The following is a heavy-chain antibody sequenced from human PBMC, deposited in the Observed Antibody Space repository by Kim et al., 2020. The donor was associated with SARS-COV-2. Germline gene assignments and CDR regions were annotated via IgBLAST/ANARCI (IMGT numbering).Heavy chain of an antibody. CDR2: IYYSGST. CDR1: GGSISSSSYY. Sequence: SETLSLTCTVSGGSISSSSYYWGWIRQPPGKGLEWIGSIYYSGSTYYNPSLKSRVTISVDTSKNQFSLKLSSVTAADTAVYYCARRVMWRLGEGLYNWFDPWGQGTLVTVSS. J-gene: IGHJ5*02. D-gene: IGHD3-16*01. CDR3: ARRVMWRLGEGLYNWFDP. V-gene: IGHV4-39*01.